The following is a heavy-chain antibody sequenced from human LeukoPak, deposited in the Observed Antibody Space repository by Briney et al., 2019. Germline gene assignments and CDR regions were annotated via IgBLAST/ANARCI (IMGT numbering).Heavy chain of an antibody. CDR2: ISWNSGSI. CDR3: AKDRDSSGWRTGMFEY. D-gene: IGHD6-19*01. V-gene: IGHV3-9*01. Sequence: GRSLRLSCAASGFTFDDYAMHWVRQAPGKGLGWVSGISWNSGSIGYADSVKGRFTISRDNAKNSLYLQMNSLRAEDTALYYCAKDRDSSGWRTGMFEYWGQGTLVTVSS. J-gene: IGHJ4*02. CDR1: GFTFDDYA.